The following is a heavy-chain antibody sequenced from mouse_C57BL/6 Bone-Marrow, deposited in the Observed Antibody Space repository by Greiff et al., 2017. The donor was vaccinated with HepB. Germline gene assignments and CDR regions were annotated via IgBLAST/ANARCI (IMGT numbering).Heavy chain of an antibody. J-gene: IGHJ3*01. CDR3: AGFYYGSSLPAWFAD. Sequence: EVKLVESGGGLVQPGESLKLSCESNEYEFPSHDMSWVRKTPEKRLELVAAINSDGGSTYYPDTMERRFIISRDNPKKTLYLQMSSLRSEDTALYYCAGFYYGSSLPAWFADWGQGTLVTVSA. CDR1: EYEFPSHD. D-gene: IGHD1-1*01. V-gene: IGHV5-2*01. CDR2: INSDGGST.